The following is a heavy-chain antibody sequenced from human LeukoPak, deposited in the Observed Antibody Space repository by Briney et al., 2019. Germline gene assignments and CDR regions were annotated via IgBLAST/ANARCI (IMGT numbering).Heavy chain of an antibody. CDR3: ARHVRYSYGYGY. CDR1: GYSFTSYW. CDR2: IDPSDSYT. J-gene: IGHJ4*02. D-gene: IGHD5-18*01. Sequence: GESLEISCKGSGYSFTSYWISWVRQMPGKGLEWMGRIDPSDSYTNYSPSFQGHVTISANKSISTAYLQWSSLKASDTAMYYCARHVRYSYGYGYWGQGTLVTVSS. V-gene: IGHV5-10-1*01.